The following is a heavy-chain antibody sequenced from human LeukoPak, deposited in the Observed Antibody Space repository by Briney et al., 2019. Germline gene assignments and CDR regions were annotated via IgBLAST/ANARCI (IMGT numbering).Heavy chain of an antibody. D-gene: IGHD3-3*01. J-gene: IGHJ6*02. CDR2: ISGSGGST. CDR1: GFTFSSYA. V-gene: IGHV3-23*01. Sequence: AGGSLRLSCAASGFTFSSYAMSWVRQAPGKGLEWVSAISGSGGSTYYADSVKGRFTISRDNSKNTLYLQMNSLRAEDTAVYYCAKSLKGITIFGVDYYGMDVWGQGTTVTVSS. CDR3: AKSLKGITIFGVDYYGMDV.